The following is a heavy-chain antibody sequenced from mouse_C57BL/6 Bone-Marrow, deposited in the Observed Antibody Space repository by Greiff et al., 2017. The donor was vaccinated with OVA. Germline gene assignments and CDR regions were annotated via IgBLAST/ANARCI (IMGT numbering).Heavy chain of an antibody. V-gene: IGHV1-47*01. J-gene: IGHJ3*01. CDR3: ARPGDYDGDWFAY. Sequence: VQLQESGAELVKPGASVKMSCKASGYTFTTYPIEWMKQNHGKSLEWIGNFHPYNDDTKYNEKFKGKATLTVEKSSSTVYLELSRLTSDDAAVYYCARPGDYDGDWFAYWGQGTLVTVSA. CDR2: FHPYNDDT. CDR1: GYTFTTYP. D-gene: IGHD2-4*01.